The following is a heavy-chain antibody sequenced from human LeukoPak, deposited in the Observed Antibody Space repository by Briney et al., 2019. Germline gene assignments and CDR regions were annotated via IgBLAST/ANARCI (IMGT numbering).Heavy chain of an antibody. CDR1: GFTFRSYW. J-gene: IGHJ4*02. CDR3: ARVGYSGWNLEY. CDR2: INKDGSVK. D-gene: IGHD5-12*01. V-gene: IGHV3-7*01. Sequence: PGGSLRLSCAASGFTFRSYWMSWVRQAPGKGLEWVANINKDGSVKYYVDSVKGRFTISTDNAKNSLYVEMNSLRDEDTAVYYCARVGYSGWNLEYWGQGTLVTVSS.